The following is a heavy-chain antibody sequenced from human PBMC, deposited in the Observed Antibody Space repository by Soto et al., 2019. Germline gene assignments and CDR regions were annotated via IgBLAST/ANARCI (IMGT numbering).Heavy chain of an antibody. V-gene: IGHV1-3*01. Sequence: ASVKVSCKASGYTFTSYGISWVRQAPGQGLEWMGWINAGNGNTKYSQKFQGRVTITRDTSASTAYMELSSLRSEDTAVYYCARDYSVPYCGGDCLGYYFDYWGQGTLVTVSS. CDR3: ARDYSVPYCGGDCLGYYFDY. D-gene: IGHD2-21*02. CDR1: GYTFTSYG. CDR2: INAGNGNT. J-gene: IGHJ4*02.